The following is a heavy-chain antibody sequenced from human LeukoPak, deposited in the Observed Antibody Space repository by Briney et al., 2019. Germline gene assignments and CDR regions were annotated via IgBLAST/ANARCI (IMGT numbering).Heavy chain of an antibody. J-gene: IGHJ4*02. V-gene: IGHV3-21*01. CDR2: ISSSSSYI. CDR1: GFTFSSYS. D-gene: IGHD3-9*01. Sequence: GGSLRLSCATSGFTFSSYSMNWVRQAPGKGLEWVSSISSSSSYIYYPDSVKGRFTISRDNAKNLLYLQMNSLRAEDTAVYYCARDRTTTYYDILTGQNGDYWGQGTLVTVSS. CDR3: ARDRTTTYYDILTGQNGDY.